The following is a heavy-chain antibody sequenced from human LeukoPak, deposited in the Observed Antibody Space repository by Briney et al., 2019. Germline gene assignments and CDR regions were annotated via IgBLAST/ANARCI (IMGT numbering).Heavy chain of an antibody. CDR2: ISYDGSNK. J-gene: IGHJ4*02. CDR1: GFTFTNAW. CDR3: AREAYCGGDCYATNDY. V-gene: IGHV3-30-3*01. D-gene: IGHD2-21*02. Sequence: GGSLRLSCAASGFTFTNAWMNWVRQAPGKGLEWVAVISYDGSNKYYADSVKGRFTISRDNSKNTLYLQMNSLRAEDTAVYYCAREAYCGGDCYATNDYWGQGTLVTVSS.